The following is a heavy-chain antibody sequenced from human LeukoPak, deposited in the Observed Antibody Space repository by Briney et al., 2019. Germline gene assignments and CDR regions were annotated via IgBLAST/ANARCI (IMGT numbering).Heavy chain of an antibody. V-gene: IGHV3-74*01. CDR3: ARGRRERFIIAAAFRRQGDWFDP. D-gene: IGHD6-13*01. CDR2: INSDGSST. Sequence: PGGSLRLSCAASGFTFSSYWMHWVRQAPGKGLVWVSRINSDGSSTSYADSVKGRFTISRDNAKNTLYLQMNSLRAEDTAVYYCARGRRERFIIAAAFRRQGDWFDPWGQGTLVTVSS. CDR1: GFTFSSYW. J-gene: IGHJ5*02.